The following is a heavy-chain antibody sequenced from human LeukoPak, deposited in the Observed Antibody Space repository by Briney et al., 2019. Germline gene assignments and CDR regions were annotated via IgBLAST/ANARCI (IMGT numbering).Heavy chain of an antibody. J-gene: IGHJ4*02. CDR3: ARDRGGNSFDF. CDR2: INPNSDT. V-gene: IGHV1-2*02. CDR1: GYTFTDSY. Sequence: ASVEVSCKASGYTFTDSYMHWMRQAPGQGLEWMGWINPNSDTNYAQKFQGRVTMTRDTSISTADMELNSLTSDDTGVYYCARDRGGNSFDFWGQGTLVTVSA. D-gene: IGHD4-23*01.